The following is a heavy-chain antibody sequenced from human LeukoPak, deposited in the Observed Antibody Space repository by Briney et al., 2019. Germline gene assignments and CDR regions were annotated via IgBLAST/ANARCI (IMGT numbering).Heavy chain of an antibody. D-gene: IGHD6-13*01. J-gene: IGHJ4*02. CDR3: AKESYSTSWQLDS. CDR2: ISYDGSNK. V-gene: IGHV3-30*18. CDR1: GFTVSSYG. Sequence: GGSLRLSCAASGFTVSSYGMHWVRQAPGKGLEWVAVISYDGSNKYYADSVKGRFTISRDNSKNTLYLQMNSLRAEDTAVYYCAKESYSTSWQLDSWGQGTLVTVSS.